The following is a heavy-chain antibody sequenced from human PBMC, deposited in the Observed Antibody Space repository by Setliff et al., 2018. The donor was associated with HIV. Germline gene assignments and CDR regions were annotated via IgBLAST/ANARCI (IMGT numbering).Heavy chain of an antibody. V-gene: IGHV4-39*07. CDR2: VYYSGST. CDR1: GGSISSSSYY. Sequence: PSETLSLTCTVSGGSISSSSYYWGWIRQPPGRGLEWIGNVYYSGSTNYNPSLKSRVTISVDTSKSQFSLRLSSVTAADTAVYYCARARGSGPWELLSYDTFDIWGQGTMVTVSS. CDR3: ARARGSGPWELLSYDTFDI. J-gene: IGHJ3*02. D-gene: IGHD1-26*01.